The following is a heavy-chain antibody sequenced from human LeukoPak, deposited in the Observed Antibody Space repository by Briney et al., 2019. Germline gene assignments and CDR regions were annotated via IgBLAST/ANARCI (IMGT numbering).Heavy chain of an antibody. CDR2: IYYSGST. V-gene: IGHV4-39*01. D-gene: IGHD3-9*01. CDR3: ARKYYDIFTGYPYYFDY. Sequence: SETLSLTCSVSGSSITNGSYYWGWIRQPPGKGLEWIGSIYYSGSTYFNPSLKSRVTMSVDTSKNQFSLKLSSATAADTAVYYCARKYYDIFTGYPYYFDYWGQGTLVTVSS. CDR1: GSSITNGSYY. J-gene: IGHJ4*02.